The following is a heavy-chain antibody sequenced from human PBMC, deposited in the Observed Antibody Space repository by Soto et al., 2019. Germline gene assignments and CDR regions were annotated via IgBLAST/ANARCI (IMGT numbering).Heavy chain of an antibody. D-gene: IGHD4-17*01. CDR3: ARNDYGGDFDY. Sequence: GSLRLSCAASGYPFSSYSMNWVRQAPGKGLEWLSHISGSSSIIYYADSVKGRSTISRDNARDSLYLQMSSLRDEDTAVYYCARNDYGGDFDYWGPGTLVTVSS. V-gene: IGHV3-48*02. CDR2: ISGSSSII. J-gene: IGHJ4*02. CDR1: GYPFSSYS.